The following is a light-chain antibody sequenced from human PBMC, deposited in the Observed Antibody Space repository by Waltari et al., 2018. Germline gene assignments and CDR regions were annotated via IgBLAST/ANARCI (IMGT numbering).Light chain of an antibody. V-gene: IGLV2-23*02. CDR1: SSDVGGYHS. CDR2: DVS. CDR3: CSYAGNYIHVL. Sequence: QSALTKPASVSGSPGQSITISCTGTSSDVGGYHSVSWYQHHPGKAPKVIIYDVSQRPSGVSNRFSGSKSGNTASLTISGLQPEDEADYFCCSYAGNYIHVLFGGGTKLTVL. J-gene: IGLJ2*01.